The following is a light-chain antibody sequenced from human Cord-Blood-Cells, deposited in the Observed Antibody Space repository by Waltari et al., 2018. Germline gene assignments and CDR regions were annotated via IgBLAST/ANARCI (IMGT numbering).Light chain of an antibody. CDR2: WAS. V-gene: IGKV4-1*01. Sequence: DIVMTQSPDSLAVSLGERATINCKSSQSVLYSSNNKNYLAWYQQKPAQPPKLLIYWASTRESGVPDRFSGSGSGTDFTLTISSLQAEDVAVYYCQQYYSTPLTFGPGTKVDIK. CDR3: QQYYSTPLT. CDR1: QSVLYSSNNKNY. J-gene: IGKJ3*01.